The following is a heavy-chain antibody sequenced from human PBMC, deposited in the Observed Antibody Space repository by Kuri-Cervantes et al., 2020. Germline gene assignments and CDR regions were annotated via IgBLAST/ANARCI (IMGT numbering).Heavy chain of an antibody. CDR2: IRSDSNT. CDR3: TKWIAAADFDY. Sequence: GESLKISCAASGFTIDSYAMSWVRQAPGKGLEWVSQIRSDSNTYYADSVKGRFTISRDNSKNTLYLQMNSLRAEDTAVYYCTKWIAAADFDYWGQGTLVTVSS. J-gene: IGHJ4*02. D-gene: IGHD6-13*01. V-gene: IGHV3-23*01. CDR1: GFTIDSYA.